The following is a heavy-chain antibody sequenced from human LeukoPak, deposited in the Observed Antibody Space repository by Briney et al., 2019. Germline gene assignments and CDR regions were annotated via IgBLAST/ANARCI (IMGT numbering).Heavy chain of an antibody. Sequence: GRSLRLSCAASGFTFSSYGIHWVRQAPGKGLEWVAVIWYDRSNEYYADSVKGRFTVSRDNSKNTLYLQMNSLRAEDTAMYYCARGYGYPDYWGQGTLVTVSS. CDR1: GFTFSSYG. CDR2: IWYDRSNE. J-gene: IGHJ4*02. D-gene: IGHD5-18*01. V-gene: IGHV3-33*01. CDR3: ARGYGYPDY.